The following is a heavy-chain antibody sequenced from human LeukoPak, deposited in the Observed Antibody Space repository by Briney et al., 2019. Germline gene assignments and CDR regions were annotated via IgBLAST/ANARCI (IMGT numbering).Heavy chain of an antibody. CDR3: ARESRLSSGWFDP. Sequence: HSGGSLRLSCAAHEFTFRSYWMRWVRQAPGKGLEWVANIKQDGSEKYYVDSVKGRFTISRDNAKNSLYLQMNSLRAEDTAVYYCARESRLSSGWFDPWGQGTLVTVSS. V-gene: IGHV3-7*01. CDR1: EFTFRSYW. CDR2: IKQDGSEK. J-gene: IGHJ5*02. D-gene: IGHD6-6*01.